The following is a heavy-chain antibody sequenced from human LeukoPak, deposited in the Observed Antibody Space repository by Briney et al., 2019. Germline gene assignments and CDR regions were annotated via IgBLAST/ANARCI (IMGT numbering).Heavy chain of an antibody. CDR1: GFAFSTFA. Sequence: GSLRLSCSAPGFAFSTFAMGWVRQSPGEGLEWLSTINGGGNTTFYADSVKGRFTISRDNSKNTLYLHMDSLRPDDTAIYYCTKELHVAVAVADYYYFYMDVWGRGTAVTVSS. CDR2: INGGGNTT. J-gene: IGHJ6*03. CDR3: TKELHVAVAVADYYYFYMDV. V-gene: IGHV3-23*01. D-gene: IGHD6-19*01.